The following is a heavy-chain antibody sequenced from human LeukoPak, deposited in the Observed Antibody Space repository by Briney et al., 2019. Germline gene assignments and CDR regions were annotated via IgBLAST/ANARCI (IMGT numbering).Heavy chain of an antibody. J-gene: IGHJ6*03. CDR1: GFVFSTYD. Sequence: GGSLRLSCAASGFVFSTYDMHWVRQAPGKGLEWVSFIGSAGDTYYPGSVKGRFTISRENAENSLFLQMNNLRAGDTAVYYCARGGRKWDDYYYYYMDVWGKGTTVTVSS. V-gene: IGHV3-13*01. D-gene: IGHD1-26*01. CDR2: IGSAGDT. CDR3: ARGGRKWDDYYYYYMDV.